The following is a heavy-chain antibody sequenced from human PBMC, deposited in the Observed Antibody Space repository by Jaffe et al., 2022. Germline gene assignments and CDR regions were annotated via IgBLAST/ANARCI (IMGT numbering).Heavy chain of an antibody. Sequence: QVQLVESGGGVVQPGGSLRLSCAASGFTFSSYGMHWVRQAPGKGLEWVAFIRYDGSNKYYADSVKGRFTISRDNSKNTLYLQMNSLRAEDTAVYYCAKGAAYVVPAAMDYWGQGTLVTVSS. CDR2: IRYDGSNK. CDR1: GFTFSSYG. V-gene: IGHV3-30*02. CDR3: AKGAAYVVPAAMDY. D-gene: IGHD2-2*01. J-gene: IGHJ4*02.